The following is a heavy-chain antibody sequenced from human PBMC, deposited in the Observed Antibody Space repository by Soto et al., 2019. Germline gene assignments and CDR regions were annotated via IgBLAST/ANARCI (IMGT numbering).Heavy chain of an antibody. CDR2: INAGNGNT. Sequence: ASVKVSCKASGYTFTSYAMHWVRQAPGQSLEWMGWINAGNGNTKYSQKFQGRVTITRDTSASTAYMELSSLRSEDTAVYYCARDLLDYYGSGSFDNWFDPWGQGTLVTVSS. CDR3: ARDLLDYYGSGSFDNWFDP. V-gene: IGHV1-3*01. J-gene: IGHJ5*02. D-gene: IGHD3-10*01. CDR1: GYTFTSYA.